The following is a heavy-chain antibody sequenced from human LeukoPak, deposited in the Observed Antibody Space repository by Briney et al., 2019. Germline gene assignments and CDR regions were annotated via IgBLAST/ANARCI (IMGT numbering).Heavy chain of an antibody. CDR2: ISAYNGNT. CDR1: GGTFSSYG. CDR3: AREDYGDYPFDY. V-gene: IGHV1-18*01. J-gene: IGHJ4*02. D-gene: IGHD4-17*01. Sequence: ASVKVSCKASGGTFSSYGISWVRQAPGQGLEWMGWISAYNGNTNYAQKLQGRVTMTTDTSTSTAYMELRSLRSDDTAVYYCAREDYGDYPFDYWGQGTLVTVSS.